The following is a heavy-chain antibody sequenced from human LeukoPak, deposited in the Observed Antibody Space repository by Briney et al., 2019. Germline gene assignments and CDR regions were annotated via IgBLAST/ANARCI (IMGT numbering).Heavy chain of an antibody. CDR2: ISKSGST. CDR3: ARHSTSYYGSDEAFDI. CDR1: GGSISSGCYY. D-gene: IGHD3-10*01. Sequence: SETLSLTCTVSGGSISSGCYYWSWLRQPPGKGLEWIGYISKSGSTNYTPSLKSRLTISVDTSKNQFSLRLSSVTAADTAVYYCARHSTSYYGSDEAFDIWGQGTLVTVSS. V-gene: IGHV4-61*01. J-gene: IGHJ3*02.